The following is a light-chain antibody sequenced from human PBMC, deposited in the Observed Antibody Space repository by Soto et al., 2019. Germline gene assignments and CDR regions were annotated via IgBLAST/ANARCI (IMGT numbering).Light chain of an antibody. Sequence: LTQPASVSGSPGQSITISCTGTSSDVTNYIYVSWYQQHPGKAPQLIIYDVSSRPSGISNRFSGSKSGNTASLTISGLQAEDEADYYCSSYTSSSTLYVFGTGTKVTVL. J-gene: IGLJ1*01. CDR2: DVS. CDR3: SSYTSSSTLYV. CDR1: SSDVTNYIY. V-gene: IGLV2-14*01.